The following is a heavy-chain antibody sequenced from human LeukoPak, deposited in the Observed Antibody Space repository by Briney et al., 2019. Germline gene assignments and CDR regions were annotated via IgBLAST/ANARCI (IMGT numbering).Heavy chain of an antibody. D-gene: IGHD2-2*01. CDR3: ARDGEYCTSTSCYQDNYYWYNGMDV. CDR2: ISYDGSNK. Sequence: GGSLRLSCAASGFTFSSYGMHWVRQAPGKGLEWVAVISYDGSNKYYADSVKGRFTISRDNSKNTLYLQMNSLRLEDTAVYYCARDGEYCTSTSCYQDNYYWYNGMDVWGRGTTVTVSS. V-gene: IGHV3-30*19. CDR1: GFTFSSYG. J-gene: IGHJ6*02.